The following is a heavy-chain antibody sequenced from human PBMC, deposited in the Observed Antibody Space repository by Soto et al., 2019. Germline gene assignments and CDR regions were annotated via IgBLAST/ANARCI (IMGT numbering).Heavy chain of an antibody. J-gene: IGHJ6*03. D-gene: IGHD5-12*01. V-gene: IGHV1-2*04. Sequence: QVPLVQSGAEVRKPGASVTVSCRSSGDSFNDYYIHWVRQAPGQGFEWMGWINPNGGVTKYAQKFQGWVSMTRDTSIRTVDMQLSRLRSDDTAVYYCARESGGATATLDYYYFYMGVWGTGTTVTVSS. CDR1: GDSFNDYY. CDR2: INPNGGVT. CDR3: ARESGGATATLDYYYFYMGV.